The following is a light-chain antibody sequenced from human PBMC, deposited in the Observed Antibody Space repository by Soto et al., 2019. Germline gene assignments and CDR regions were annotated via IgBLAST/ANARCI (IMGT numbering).Light chain of an antibody. CDR1: QSVRSD. CDR2: DAS. V-gene: IGKV3-15*01. CDR3: QQYNNWPLT. J-gene: IGKJ4*01. Sequence: EIVLTQSPATLSVSPGDRATLSCRASQSVRSDLAWGQQKPGQAPRLPITDASTQATGIPARFSGRVSGTEFPLNISSLQSEDFAIYYCQQYNNWPLTFGGGTKVEIK.